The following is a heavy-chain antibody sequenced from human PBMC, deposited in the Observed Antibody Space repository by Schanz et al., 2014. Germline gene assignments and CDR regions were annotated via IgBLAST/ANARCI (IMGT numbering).Heavy chain of an antibody. CDR2: IKSKTDGETT. CDR3: ATASSPVREAGAGSSFHL. Sequence: EVQLVQSGGGLVQPGGSLRLSCAASGFTFSAYAMTWVRQIPGKGLEWLGRIKSKTDGETTDYAAPVKGRFSISRDDSQSTLYLQMNSLKIEDTAVYYCATASSPVREAGAGSSFHLWGQGTLXTVSP. J-gene: IGHJ5*02. V-gene: IGHV3-15*01. D-gene: IGHD6-13*01. CDR1: GFTFSAYA.